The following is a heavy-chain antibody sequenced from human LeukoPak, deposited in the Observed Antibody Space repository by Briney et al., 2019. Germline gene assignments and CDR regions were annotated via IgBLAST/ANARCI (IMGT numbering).Heavy chain of an antibody. CDR1: GGSISSSSYY. Sequence: SETLSLTCTVSGGSISSSSYYWGWIRQPPGKGLEWIGSIYYSGSTYYNPSLKSRVTISVDTSKNQFSLKLSSVTAADTAVYYCARRDSQWLAQIDYWGQEPWSPSPQ. CDR3: ARRDSQWLAQIDY. CDR2: IYYSGST. D-gene: IGHD6-19*01. J-gene: IGHJ4*01. V-gene: IGHV4-39*01.